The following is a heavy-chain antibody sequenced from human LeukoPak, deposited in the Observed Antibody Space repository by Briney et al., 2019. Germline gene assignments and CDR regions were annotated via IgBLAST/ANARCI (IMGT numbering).Heavy chain of an antibody. D-gene: IGHD4-17*01. CDR2: IYYSGST. V-gene: IGHV4-59*01. Sequence: NPSETLSLTCTVSGGSISSYYWSWIRQPPGKGLEWIGYIYYSGSTNYNPSLKSRVTISVDTSKNQFSLKLSSVTAADTAVYYCARTTVTVYYYYYYYMDVRGKGTTVTVSS. CDR3: ARTTVTVYYYYYYYMDV. CDR1: GGSISSYY. J-gene: IGHJ6*03.